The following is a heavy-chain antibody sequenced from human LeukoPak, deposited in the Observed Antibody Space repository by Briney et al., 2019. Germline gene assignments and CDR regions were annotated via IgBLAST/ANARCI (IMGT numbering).Heavy chain of an antibody. CDR3: ARLWIQLSG. Sequence: GASVKVSCKASGYTFTSYGISWVRQAPGQGLEWMGWINPNSGGTNYAQKFQGRVTMTRDTSISTAYMGLSRLRSDDTAVYYCARLWIQLSGWGQGTLVTVSS. CDR1: GYTFTSYG. D-gene: IGHD5-18*01. J-gene: IGHJ4*02. V-gene: IGHV1-2*02. CDR2: INPNSGGT.